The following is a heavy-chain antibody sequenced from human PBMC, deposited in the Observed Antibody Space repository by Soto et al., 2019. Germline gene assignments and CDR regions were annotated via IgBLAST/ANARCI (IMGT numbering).Heavy chain of an antibody. CDR2: MNPNSGNT. CDR1: GYTFTSYD. V-gene: IGHV1-8*01. J-gene: IGHJ5*02. CDR3: ARERSSSKRFDP. D-gene: IGHD3-16*02. Sequence: QVQLVQSGAEVKKPGASVKVSCKASGYTFTSYDINWVRQATGQGLEWMGWMNPNSGNTGYAQKFQGRVTMTRNTSRITAYMELSSLRSEDTAVYYCARERSSSKRFDPWGQGTLVTVSS.